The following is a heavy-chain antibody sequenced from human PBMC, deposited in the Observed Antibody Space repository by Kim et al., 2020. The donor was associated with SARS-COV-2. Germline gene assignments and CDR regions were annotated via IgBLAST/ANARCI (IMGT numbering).Heavy chain of an antibody. V-gene: IGHV4-31*02. CDR2: T. CDR3: ARDRRYDGMDV. J-gene: IGHJ6*02. Sequence: TYYNPSLKSRVTISVDTSKNQFSLKRSAVTAADTAVYYCARDRRYDGMDVWGQGTTVTVSS.